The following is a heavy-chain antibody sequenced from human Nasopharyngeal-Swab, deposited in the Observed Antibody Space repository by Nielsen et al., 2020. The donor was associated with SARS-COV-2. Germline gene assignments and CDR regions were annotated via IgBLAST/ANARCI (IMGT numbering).Heavy chain of an antibody. D-gene: IGHD6-19*01. J-gene: IGHJ6*02. CDR2: ISSSSSDI. CDR1: GFRDYS. V-gene: IGHV3-21*01. Sequence: GESLKISCVDSGFRDYSMNWVRQAPGKGLEWVSSISSSSSDIYYADSVKGRFTISRDSAKNSLYLQMNNLRAEDTAVYYCARVEAGYSSGGPYYYYGMDVWGQGTTVTVSS. CDR3: ARVEAGYSSGGPYYYYGMDV.